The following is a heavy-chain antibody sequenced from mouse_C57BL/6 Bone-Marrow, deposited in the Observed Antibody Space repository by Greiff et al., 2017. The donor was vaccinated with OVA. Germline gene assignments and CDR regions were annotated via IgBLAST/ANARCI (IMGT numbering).Heavy chain of an antibody. Sequence: VQLQQSGAELVRPGASVKLSCKASGYTFTDYYINWVKQRPGQGLEWIARIYPGSGNTYYNEKFKGKATLTAEKSSSTAYMQLSSLTSEDSAVYFCARYGYGYFDYWGQGTTLTVSS. D-gene: IGHD2-2*01. V-gene: IGHV1-76*01. J-gene: IGHJ2*01. CDR3: ARYGYGYFDY. CDR1: GYTFTDYY. CDR2: IYPGSGNT.